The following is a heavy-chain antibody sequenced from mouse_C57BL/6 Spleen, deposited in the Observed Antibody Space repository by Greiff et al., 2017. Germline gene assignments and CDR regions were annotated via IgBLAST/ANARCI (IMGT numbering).Heavy chain of an antibody. CDR1: GFTFSSYA. J-gene: IGHJ1*03. CDR3: ARTGKGYWYFDV. V-gene: IGHV5-4*03. CDR2: ISDGGSYT. D-gene: IGHD4-1*01. Sequence: EVMLVESGGGLVKPGGSLKLSCAASGFTFSSYAMSWVRQTPEKRLEWVATISDGGSYTYYPDNVKGRFTISRDNAKNNLYLQMSHLKSEDTAMYYCARTGKGYWYFDVWGTGTTVTVSS.